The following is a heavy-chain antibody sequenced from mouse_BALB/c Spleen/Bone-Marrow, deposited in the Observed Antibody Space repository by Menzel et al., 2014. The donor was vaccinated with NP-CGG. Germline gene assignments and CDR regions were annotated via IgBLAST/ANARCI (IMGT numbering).Heavy chain of an antibody. V-gene: IGHV5-12*02. CDR2: ISNGGGST. CDR1: GFIFSDYY. Sequence: EVQRVESGGGLVQPGGSLKLSCATSGFIFSDYYMYWVRQTPEKRLEWVAYISNGGGSTYYPDTVKGRFTISRDNAKNTLYLQMSRLKSEDTAMYYCARNAFYRGYAMDYWGQGTSVTVSS. D-gene: IGHD2-12*01. J-gene: IGHJ4*01. CDR3: ARNAFYRGYAMDY.